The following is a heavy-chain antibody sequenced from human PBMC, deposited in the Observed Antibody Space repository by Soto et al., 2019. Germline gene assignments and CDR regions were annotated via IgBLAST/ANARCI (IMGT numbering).Heavy chain of an antibody. CDR2: ISGSGGST. CDR3: AKPFSRYYGSGREPYYFDY. CDR1: GFTFSSYA. V-gene: IGHV3-23*01. D-gene: IGHD3-10*01. J-gene: IGHJ4*02. Sequence: PGGSLRLSCAASGFTFSSYAMSWVRQAPGKGLEWVSAISGSGGSTYYADSVKGRFTISRDNSKNTLYLQMNSLRAEDTAVYYCAKPFSRYYGSGREPYYFDYWGQGTLVTVSS.